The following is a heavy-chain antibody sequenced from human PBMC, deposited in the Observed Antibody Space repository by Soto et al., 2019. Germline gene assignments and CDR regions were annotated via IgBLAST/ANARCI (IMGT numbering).Heavy chain of an antibody. CDR1: GGTFSSYA. CDR3: AREDSEDSSGSIGERYNWFEP. V-gene: IGHV1-69*13. D-gene: IGHD3-22*01. Sequence: GASVKVSCKASGGTFSSYAISRVRQAPGQGLEWMGGIIPIFGTANYAQKFQGRVTITADESTSTAYMELSSLRSEDTAVYYCAREDSEDSSGSIGERYNWFEPWGQGTLVTVSS. CDR2: IIPIFGTA. J-gene: IGHJ5*02.